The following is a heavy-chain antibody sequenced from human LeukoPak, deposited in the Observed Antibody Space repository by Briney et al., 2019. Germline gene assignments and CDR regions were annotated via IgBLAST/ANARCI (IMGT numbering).Heavy chain of an antibody. J-gene: IGHJ4*02. D-gene: IGHD3-3*01. CDR3: ARNPGRYVFWSGVPTFFDY. CDR1: GYTFTSYG. V-gene: IGHV1-18*01. CDR2: ISAYNGNT. Sequence: ASVKVSCKASGYTFTSYGIGWVRQAPGQGLEWMGWISAYNGNTNYAQKLQGRVTMTTDTSTSTAYMELRSLRSDDTAVYYCARNPGRYVFWSGVPTFFDYWAKGPRVPVS.